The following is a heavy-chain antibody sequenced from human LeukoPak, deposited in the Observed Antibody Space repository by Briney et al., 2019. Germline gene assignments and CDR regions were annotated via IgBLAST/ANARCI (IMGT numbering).Heavy chain of an antibody. D-gene: IGHD4-17*01. CDR1: GGSISSDGYS. V-gene: IGHV4-30-2*01. J-gene: IGHJ4*02. CDR2: MYHSGST. CDR3: ARSTPVTYYFDY. Sequence: PSETLSLTCAVSGGSISSDGYSWSWIRQPPGKGLEWIGYMYHSGSTYYNPSLKSRVTMSVDRSKNQFSLKLTSGTAADTAVYYCARSTPVTYYFDYWGQGTLVTVSS.